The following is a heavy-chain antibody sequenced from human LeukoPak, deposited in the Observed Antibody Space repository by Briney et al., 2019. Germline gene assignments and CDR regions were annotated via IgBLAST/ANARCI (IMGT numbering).Heavy chain of an antibody. CDR3: TTSVTTPGAFDI. D-gene: IGHD4-17*01. V-gene: IGHV3-15*01. J-gene: IGHJ3*02. Sequence: GGSLRLSCAASGFTFSSYAMNWVRQAPGKGLEWVGRIKSKARGGTTDYAAPVKGRFIISRDDSENTLYVQMNSLRTEDTALYYCTTSVTTPGAFDIWGQGTVVTVSS. CDR1: GFTFSSYA. CDR2: IKSKARGGTT.